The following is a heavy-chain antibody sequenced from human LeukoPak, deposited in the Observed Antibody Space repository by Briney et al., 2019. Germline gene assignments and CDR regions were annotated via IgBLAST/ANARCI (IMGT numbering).Heavy chain of an antibody. CDR1: GYTFTSYG. Sequence: ASVKVSCKASGYTFTSYGISWVRQAPGQGLEWMGWISAYNGNTNYAQKLQARVTMTTDTSTSTAYMELRSLRSDDTAVYYCAREILYDSSGYYHYGMDVWGQGTTVTVSS. CDR3: AREILYDSSGYYHYGMDV. D-gene: IGHD3-22*01. V-gene: IGHV1-18*01. CDR2: ISAYNGNT. J-gene: IGHJ6*02.